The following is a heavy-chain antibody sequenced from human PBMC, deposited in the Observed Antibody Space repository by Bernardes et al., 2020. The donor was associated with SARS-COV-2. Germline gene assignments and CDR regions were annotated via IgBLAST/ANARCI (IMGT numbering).Heavy chain of an antibody. CDR2: TYYTSKWYN. J-gene: IGHJ4*02. CDR3: ARDPTRGSGSYLFDS. CDR1: WDSVSSNSGA. V-gene: IGHV6-1*01. Sequence: SPTRSRTFAISWDSVSSNSGAWNWLRQSPSGGLEWLGRTYYTSKWYNDYAISVKSRITINPDTSKNQFSLQLNSVTPEDTAVYYCARDPTRGSGSYLFDSWGQGTLVTVSS. D-gene: IGHD3-10*01.